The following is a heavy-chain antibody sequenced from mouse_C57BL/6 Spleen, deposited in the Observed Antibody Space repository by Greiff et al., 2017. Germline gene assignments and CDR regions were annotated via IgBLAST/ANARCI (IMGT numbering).Heavy chain of an antibody. V-gene: IGHV1-82*01. CDR1: GYAFSSSW. CDR2: IYPGDGDT. J-gene: IGHJ2*01. CDR3: AREGITTVVATGFDY. D-gene: IGHD1-1*01. Sequence: QVQLQQSGPELVKPGASVKISCEASGYAFSSSWMNWVKQRPGKGLEWIGRIYPGDGDTNYNGKFKGKATLTADKSSSTAYMQLSSLTSEDSAVYFCAREGITTVVATGFDYWGQGTTLTVSS.